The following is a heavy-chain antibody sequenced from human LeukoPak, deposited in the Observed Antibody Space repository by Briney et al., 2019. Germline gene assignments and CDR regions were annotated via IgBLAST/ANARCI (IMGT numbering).Heavy chain of an antibody. V-gene: IGHV4-4*07. CDR3: ARASRVGATYYFDY. CDR2: IYTSGST. J-gene: IGHJ4*02. Sequence: PSETLSLTCTVSGGSISSYYWSWIRQPAGKGLEWIGRIYTSGSTNYNPSLKSRVTISVDTSKNQFSLKLSSVTAADTAVYYCARASRVGATYYFDYWGQGTLVTVSS. CDR1: GGSISSYY. D-gene: IGHD1-26*01.